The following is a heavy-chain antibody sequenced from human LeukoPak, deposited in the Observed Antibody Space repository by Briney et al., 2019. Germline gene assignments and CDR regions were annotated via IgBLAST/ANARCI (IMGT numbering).Heavy chain of an antibody. CDR1: GGSISSSSYY. Sequence: SETLSLTCTVSGGSISSSSYYWGWIRQPPGQGLEWIGSIYYSGSTYYNPSLKSRVTISVDTSKNQFSLKLSSVTAADTAVYYCARVTGYSSGWYYFDYWGQGTLVTVSS. CDR2: IYYSGST. CDR3: ARVTGYSSGWYYFDY. D-gene: IGHD6-19*01. V-gene: IGHV4-39*07. J-gene: IGHJ4*02.